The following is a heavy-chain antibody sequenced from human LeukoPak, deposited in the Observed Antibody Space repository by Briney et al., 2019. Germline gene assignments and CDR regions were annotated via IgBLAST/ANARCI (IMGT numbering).Heavy chain of an antibody. D-gene: IGHD3-22*01. CDR2: IKSKTDGGTT. CDR1: GFTFSNAW. CDR3: TTDMYYYDSSGDAFDI. J-gene: IGHJ3*02. Sequence: GGSLRLSCAASGFTFSNAWMSWVRQAPGKGLEWVGHIKSKTDGGTTDYAATVKVRFTISRDDSKNTLYMQMNSLKTEDTAVYYCTTDMYYYDSSGDAFDIWGQGTMVTVSS. V-gene: IGHV3-15*01.